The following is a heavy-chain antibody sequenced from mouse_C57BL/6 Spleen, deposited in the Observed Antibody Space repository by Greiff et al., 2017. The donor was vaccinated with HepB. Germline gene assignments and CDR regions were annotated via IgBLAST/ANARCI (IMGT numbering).Heavy chain of an antibody. J-gene: IGHJ4*01. CDR2: IYPGSGST. CDR1: GYTFTSYW. Sequence: QVQLQQPGAELVKPGASVKMSCKASGYTFTSYWITWVKQRPGQGLEWIGDIYPGSGSTNYNEKFKSKATLTVDTSSSTAYMQLSSLTSEDSAVYDCARETDYYGSSYGGNAMDYWGQGTSVTVSS. D-gene: IGHD1-1*01. CDR3: ARETDYYGSSYGGNAMDY. V-gene: IGHV1-55*01.